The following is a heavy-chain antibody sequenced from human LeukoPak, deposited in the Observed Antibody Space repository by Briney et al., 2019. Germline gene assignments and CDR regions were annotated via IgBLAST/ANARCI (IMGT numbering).Heavy chain of an antibody. CDR1: GYKFTSYW. CDR2: IYPSDSDT. CDR3: ATSSSWSLYYFDY. D-gene: IGHD6-13*01. Sequence: GESLKISCKGSGYKFTSYWIGWVRQMPGKGLEWMGIIYPSDSDTRYSPSFQGQVSISADKSISTAYLQWSSLKASDTAMYYCATSSSWSLYYFDYWGQGTLVTVSS. V-gene: IGHV5-51*01. J-gene: IGHJ4*02.